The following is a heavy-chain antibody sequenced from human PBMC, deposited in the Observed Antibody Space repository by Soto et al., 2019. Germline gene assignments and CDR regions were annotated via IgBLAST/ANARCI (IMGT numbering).Heavy chain of an antibody. Sequence: EVQLVESGGGLVKPGGSLRLSCAASGFTFSSYSMNWVRQAPGKGLEWVSSISSGSSYIYYADSVKGRFTISRDNAKNSLFLQMNRLRAEETAVYYCARSSGGSGKLWNYYGMAVWGQGTTVTVSS. CDR2: ISSGSSYI. J-gene: IGHJ6*02. CDR1: GFTFSSYS. CDR3: ARSSGGSGKLWNYYGMAV. V-gene: IGHV3-21*06. D-gene: IGHD3-10*01.